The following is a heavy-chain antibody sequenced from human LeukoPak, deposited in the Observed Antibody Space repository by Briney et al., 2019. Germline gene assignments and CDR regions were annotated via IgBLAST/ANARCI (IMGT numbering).Heavy chain of an antibody. V-gene: IGHV1-69*06. Sequence: SVKVSCKASGGTFSSYAISWVRQAPGQGLEWMGGIIPIFGTANYAQKFQGRVTITADKSTSTAYMELSSLRSEDTAVYYCARSGYSNHNWFDPWGQGTLVTVSS. CDR2: IIPIFGTA. D-gene: IGHD6-13*01. CDR3: ARSGYSNHNWFDP. J-gene: IGHJ5*02. CDR1: GGTFSSYA.